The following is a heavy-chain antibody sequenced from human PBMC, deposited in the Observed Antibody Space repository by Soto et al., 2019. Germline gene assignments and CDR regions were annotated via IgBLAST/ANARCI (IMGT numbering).Heavy chain of an antibody. V-gene: IGHV3-23*01. J-gene: IGHJ4*02. CDR1: GFTFSSYA. D-gene: IGHD3-22*01. CDR2: ISGSGGST. Sequence: GGSLRLSCAASGFTFSSYAMSWVRQAPGKGLEWVSAISGSGGSTYYTDSVKGRFTISRDNSKNTLYLQMNSLRAEDTAVYYCAKVGDSSGSFLFDYWGQGTLVTVSS. CDR3: AKVGDSSGSFLFDY.